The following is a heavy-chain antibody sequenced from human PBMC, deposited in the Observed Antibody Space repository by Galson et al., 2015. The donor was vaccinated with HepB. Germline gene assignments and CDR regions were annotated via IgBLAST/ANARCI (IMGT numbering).Heavy chain of an antibody. D-gene: IGHD4-17*01. Sequence: SETLSLTCNVSGGSISRISDYWDWIRQPPGKGLEWLGNIFHNGRTHYNPSLKSRLTISVDTSENHFSLKLSSVTAADAAVYYCARRYGGWGVYDIWGQGTMVIVSS. CDR2: IFHNGRT. CDR1: GGSISRISDY. V-gene: IGHV4-39*01. CDR3: ARRYGGWGVYDI. J-gene: IGHJ3*02.